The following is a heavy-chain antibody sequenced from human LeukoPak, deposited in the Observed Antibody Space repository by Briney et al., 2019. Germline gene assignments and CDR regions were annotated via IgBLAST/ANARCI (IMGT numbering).Heavy chain of an antibody. J-gene: IGHJ4*02. CDR2: INSGGSGT. CDR3: ATSLGPLTEY. V-gene: IGHV3-74*01. CDR1: GFAFSSNW. D-gene: IGHD7-27*01. Sequence: GGSLRLSCAASGFAFSSNWMHWVRQTPGKGLVWVSRINSGGSGTSYADSVEGRFTISRDNAKNTLYLQMNSLKGEDTAVYYCATSLGPLTEYWGQGTPVTVSS.